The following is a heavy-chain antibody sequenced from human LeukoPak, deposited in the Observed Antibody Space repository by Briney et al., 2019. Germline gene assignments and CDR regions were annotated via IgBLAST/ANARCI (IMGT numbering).Heavy chain of an antibody. CDR1: GGSFSGYY. V-gene: IGHV4-34*01. CDR3: ASTVLRYFDWSSKYFQH. CDR2: INHSGST. D-gene: IGHD3-9*01. J-gene: IGHJ1*01. Sequence: PSETLSLTCAVYGGSFSGYYWSWIRQPPGKGLEWIGEINHSGSTNYNPSLKSRVTISVDTSKNQFSLKLSSVTAADTAVYYCASTVLRYFDWSSKYFQHWGQGTLVTVSS.